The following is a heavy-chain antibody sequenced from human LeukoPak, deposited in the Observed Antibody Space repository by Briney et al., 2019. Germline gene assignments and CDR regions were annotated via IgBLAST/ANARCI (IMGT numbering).Heavy chain of an antibody. Sequence: GGSLRLSCSASGFTFSSYGMHWVRQAPGKGLEWVAVIWYDGSNKYYADSVKGRFTISRDNSKNTLYLQMNSLRAEDTGVYYCAKGGGSNWYARCDGWGQRALVTVSS. V-gene: IGHV3-33*06. CDR1: GFTFSSYG. CDR3: AKGGGSNWYARCDG. CDR2: IWYDGSNK. J-gene: IGHJ4*02. D-gene: IGHD1-20*01.